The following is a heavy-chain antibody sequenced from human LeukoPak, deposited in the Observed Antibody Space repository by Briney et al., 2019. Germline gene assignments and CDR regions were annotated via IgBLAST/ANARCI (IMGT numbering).Heavy chain of an antibody. J-gene: IGHJ4*02. CDR2: ISGSTGRT. CDR1: GLTFSTYA. Sequence: GGSLRLSCAASGLTFSTYAMSWVRQAPGKGLEWVSAISGSTGRTYYADSVKGRFTISRDNSKNTLYLQMNNLRAEDTAVYYCAKGIWFGELLPFDYWGQGTLVTVSS. CDR3: AKGIWFGELLPFDY. D-gene: IGHD3-10*01. V-gene: IGHV3-23*01.